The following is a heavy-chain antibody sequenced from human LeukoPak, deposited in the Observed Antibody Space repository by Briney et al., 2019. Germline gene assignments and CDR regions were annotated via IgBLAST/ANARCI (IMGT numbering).Heavy chain of an antibody. J-gene: IGHJ4*02. V-gene: IGHV4-34*01. Sequence: PSETLSLTCAVYDGSFSGYYWSWIRQPPGKGLEWIGEINHTGSTNYNPSLKSRVTVSVDTSKNQFSLKLSSVTAADTAVYYCARGALYSYGSGVPFDYWGQGTLVTVSS. CDR1: DGSFSGYY. D-gene: IGHD5-18*01. CDR3: ARGALYSYGSGVPFDY. CDR2: INHTGST.